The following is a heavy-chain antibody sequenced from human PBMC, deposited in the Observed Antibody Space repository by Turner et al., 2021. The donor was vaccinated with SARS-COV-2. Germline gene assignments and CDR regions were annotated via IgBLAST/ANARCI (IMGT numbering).Heavy chain of an antibody. CDR3: ARLNPPGVCGGDWLDL. D-gene: IGHD2-21*01. V-gene: IGHV4-34*01. Sequence: HVQLQQWGAGLFKPSGTLSLICVVYGGSFSGYYWSWIRQPPGKGLGWIGEINHSGRTNYNPSRKSRVTMSVETTKSQFSVKLSFVTAADTAVYDCARLNPPGVCGGDWLDLWGQGTLVTVSS. J-gene: IGHJ5*02. CDR2: INHSGRT. CDR1: GGSFSGYY.